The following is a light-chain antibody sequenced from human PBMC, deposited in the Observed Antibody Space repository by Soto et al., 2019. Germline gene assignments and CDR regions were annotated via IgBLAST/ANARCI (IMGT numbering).Light chain of an antibody. CDR2: GAS. V-gene: IGKV3D-20*02. Sequence: EIVLTHSPATLSLSPGERATLSFSSSQSVSSTYLAWFQQKPGQTPRLLISGASSRATGIPERFSGSGSGTDFTLTISSLQSEDFAVYYCQQHNNWPLTFGQGTRLEIK. CDR3: QQHNNWPLT. CDR1: QSVSSTY. J-gene: IGKJ5*01.